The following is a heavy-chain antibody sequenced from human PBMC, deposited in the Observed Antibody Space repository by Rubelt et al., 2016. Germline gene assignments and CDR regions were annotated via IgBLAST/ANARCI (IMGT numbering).Heavy chain of an antibody. V-gene: IGHV4-39*07. Sequence: QLQLQESGPGLVKPSETLSLTCTVSGGSISSSSYYWGWIRQPPGKGLEWIGSIYYSGSTYYNPSLKVGVHSSVDTSKNQCSLKLSYMTAADTAVYYCASLAYSSSWYGRYFQHWGQGTLVTVSS. CDR2: IYYSGST. J-gene: IGHJ1*01. D-gene: IGHD6-13*01. CDR1: GGSISSSSYY. CDR3: ASLAYSSSWYGRYFQH.